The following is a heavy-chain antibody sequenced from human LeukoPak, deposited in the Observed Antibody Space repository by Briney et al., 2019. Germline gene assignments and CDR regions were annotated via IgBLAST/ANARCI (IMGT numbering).Heavy chain of an antibody. D-gene: IGHD3-10*01. Sequence: SKTLSLTCTVSGGSISSTSYYWGWIRQPPGKGLGWIGSIYYTGNTYYNPSLKSRVTISVDTSENQFSLKLSSVTAADTAVYYCARHRRITMVRGVVDYWGQGTLVTVSS. J-gene: IGHJ4*02. CDR1: GGSISSTSYY. CDR2: IYYTGNT. V-gene: IGHV4-39*01. CDR3: ARHRRITMVRGVVDY.